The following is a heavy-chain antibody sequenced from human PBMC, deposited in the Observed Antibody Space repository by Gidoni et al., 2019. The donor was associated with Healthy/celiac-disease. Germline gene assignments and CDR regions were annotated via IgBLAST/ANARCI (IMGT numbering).Heavy chain of an antibody. V-gene: IGHV6-1*01. CDR3: ARDKIVVVVAATPDYYYYGMDV. Sequence: QVQLQQSGPGLVKPSQTLSLTCAISGDRVSSNSAAWNWIRQYPSSGLEWLGRTYYRFKWYNAYAVSVKSRIHINPDTSKNQFYLQLNSVTPEDTAVYYCARDKIVVVVAATPDYYYYGMDVWGQGTTVTVSS. CDR1: GDRVSSNSAA. J-gene: IGHJ6*02. CDR2: TYYRFKWYN. D-gene: IGHD2-15*01.